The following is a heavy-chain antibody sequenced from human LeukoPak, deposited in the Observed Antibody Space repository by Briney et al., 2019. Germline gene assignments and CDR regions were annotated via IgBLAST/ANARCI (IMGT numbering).Heavy chain of an antibody. J-gene: IGHJ4*02. D-gene: IGHD6-19*01. CDR3: ARDRPNSSGWYRGPKGYYFDY. CDR2: IYSGGGT. CDR1: GFTVSSNY. Sequence: GGSLRLSCAASGFTVSSNYMSWVRQAPGKGLEWVSVIYSGGGTYYADSVKGRFTISRDNSKNTLYLQMNSLRAEDTAVYYCARDRPNSSGWYRGPKGYYFDYWGQGTLVTVSS. V-gene: IGHV3-53*01.